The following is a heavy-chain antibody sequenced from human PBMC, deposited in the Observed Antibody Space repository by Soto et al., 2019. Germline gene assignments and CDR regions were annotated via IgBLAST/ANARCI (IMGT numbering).Heavy chain of an antibody. D-gene: IGHD6-19*01. CDR3: ARDQEQWLVESYYGMDV. CDR1: GFTFSSYG. V-gene: IGHV3-33*01. J-gene: IGHJ6*02. CDR2: IWYDGSNK. Sequence: PGGSLRLSCAASGFTFSSYGMHWVRQAPGKGLVWVAVIWYDGSNKYYADSVKGRFTISRDNSKNTLYLQMNSLRAEDTAVYYCARDQEQWLVESYYGMDVWGQGTTVTAP.